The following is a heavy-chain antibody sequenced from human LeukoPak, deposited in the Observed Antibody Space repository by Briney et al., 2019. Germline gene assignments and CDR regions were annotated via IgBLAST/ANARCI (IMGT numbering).Heavy chain of an antibody. CDR1: GGSISSYY. J-gene: IGHJ3*02. Sequence: PSETLSLTCTVSGGSISSYYWSWIRQPPGKGLEWIGYIYYSGSTNYNPSLKSRVTISVDTSKNQFSLKLSSVTAADTAVYYCARADGGSYWGDAFDIWGQGTMVTVSS. CDR3: ARADGGSYWGDAFDI. V-gene: IGHV4-59*01. D-gene: IGHD1-26*01. CDR2: IYYSGST.